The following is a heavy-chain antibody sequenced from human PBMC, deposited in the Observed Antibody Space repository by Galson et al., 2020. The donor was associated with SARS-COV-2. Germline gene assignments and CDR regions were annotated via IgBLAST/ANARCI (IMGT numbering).Heavy chain of an antibody. CDR3: ARDTVTTGYYYGMDV. CDR1: GFTFSDYY. V-gene: IGHV3-11*01. CDR2: ISSSGSTI. J-gene: IGHJ6*02. Sequence: GGSLRLSCAASGFTFSDYYMSWIRQAPGKGLEWVSYISSSGSTIYYADSVKGRFTISRDNAKNTLYLQMNSLRAEDTAVYYCARDTVTTGYYYGMDVWGQGTTVIVSS. D-gene: IGHD4-17*01.